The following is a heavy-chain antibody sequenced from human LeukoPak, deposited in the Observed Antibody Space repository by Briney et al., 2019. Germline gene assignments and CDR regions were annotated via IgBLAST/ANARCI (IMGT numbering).Heavy chain of an antibody. CDR2: IKPDGSGK. Sequence: TGGSLRLSCAASGFTFSSYSMNWVRQAPGKGLEWVASIKPDGSGKYYVDSVKGRFTISRDNANNSLYLQMNSLRAEDTAVYYCARLRSSAFDIWGQGTMVTVSS. J-gene: IGHJ3*02. CDR3: ARLRSSAFDI. D-gene: IGHD2-2*01. V-gene: IGHV3-7*01. CDR1: GFTFSSYS.